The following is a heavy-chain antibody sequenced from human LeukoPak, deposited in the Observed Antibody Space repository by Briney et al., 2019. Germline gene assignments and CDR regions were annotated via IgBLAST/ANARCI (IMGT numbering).Heavy chain of an antibody. D-gene: IGHD2-8*01. CDR2: IYYTGST. Sequence: SETLSLTCTVSGGSISSYYWSWIRQPPGKGLEWIGYIYYTGSTNYNPSLKSRVTISVDTSNNQFSLKLSSVTAADTAVYYCARLMVYPYSFDYWGQGTLVTVSS. CDR3: ARLMVYPYSFDY. V-gene: IGHV4-59*08. CDR1: GGSISSYY. J-gene: IGHJ4*02.